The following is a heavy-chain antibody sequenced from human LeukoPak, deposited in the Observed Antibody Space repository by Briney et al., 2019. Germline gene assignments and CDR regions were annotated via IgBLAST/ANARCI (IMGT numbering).Heavy chain of an antibody. CDR3: ARDQADTAMVPRYFDY. CDR2: ISSSSSYI. V-gene: IGHV3-21*01. CDR1: GFTFSSYS. J-gene: IGHJ4*02. D-gene: IGHD5-18*01. Sequence: YPGGSLRLSCAASGFTFSSYSMNWVRQAPGKGLEWVSSISSSSSYIYYADSVKGRFTISRDNAKNSLYLQMNSLIAEDTAVYYCARDQADTAMVPRYFDYWGQGTVVTVSS.